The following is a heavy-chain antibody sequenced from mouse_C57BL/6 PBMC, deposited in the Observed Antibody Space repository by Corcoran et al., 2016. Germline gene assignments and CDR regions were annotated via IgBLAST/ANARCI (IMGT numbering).Heavy chain of an antibody. CDR2: ILPGSGST. Sequence: QVQLQQSGAELMKPGASVKLSCKATGYTFPGYWIEWVKQRPGHGLEWIGEILPGSGSTNYNEKFKGKAIFTADTSSNTAYMQLSSLTTEDSAIYYCARGGYDYDAAWFAYWGQGTLVTVSA. V-gene: IGHV1-9*01. CDR3: ARGGYDYDAAWFAY. J-gene: IGHJ3*01. D-gene: IGHD2-4*01. CDR1: GYTFPGYW.